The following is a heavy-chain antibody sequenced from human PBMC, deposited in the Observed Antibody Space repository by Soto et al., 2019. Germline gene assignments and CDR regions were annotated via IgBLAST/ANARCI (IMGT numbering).Heavy chain of an antibody. CDR1: GGTFSSYA. Sequence: GSSVKVSCQASGGTFSSYAISWVRQAPGQGLEWMGGIIPIFGTANYAQKFQGRVTITADESTSTAYMELSSLRSEDTAVYYCARSETYYYDISGYYYFDYWGQGTLVTVS. D-gene: IGHD3-22*01. CDR3: ARSETYYYDISGYYYFDY. J-gene: IGHJ4*02. CDR2: IIPIFGTA. V-gene: IGHV1-69*01.